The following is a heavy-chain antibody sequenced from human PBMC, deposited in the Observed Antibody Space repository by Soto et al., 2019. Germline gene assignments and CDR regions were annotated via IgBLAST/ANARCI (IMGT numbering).Heavy chain of an antibody. CDR1: GGSISSGGYY. CDR2: IYYSGST. D-gene: IGHD2-21*02. CDR3: ARGWGGGGNSVDY. Sequence: QVQLQESGPGLVKPSQTLSLTCTVSGGSISSGGYYWSWIRQHPGKGLEWIGYIYYSGSTYYNPSLKSRVTISVNTSKNQFSPKLGSVTARDTAVYYCARGWGGGGNSVDYWGQGTLVTVSS. J-gene: IGHJ4*02. V-gene: IGHV4-31*03.